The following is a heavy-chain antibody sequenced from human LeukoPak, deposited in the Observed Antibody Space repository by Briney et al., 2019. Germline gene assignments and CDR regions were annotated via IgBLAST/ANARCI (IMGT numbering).Heavy chain of an antibody. CDR2: VSDGGGT. V-gene: IGHV4-34*01. CDR1: GGSFSVYY. D-gene: IGHD3-10*01. J-gene: IGHJ6*02. CDR3: ARGRDVGRSRGFIPYGMDV. Sequence: SETLSLTCAVSGGSFSVYYWGWLRQPPGKGLEWIGEVSDGGGTDYNPSLKSRVTTSVDTSKNQFSLRLSSVTAADTAVYYCARGRDVGRSRGFIPYGMDVWGQGTTVIVSS.